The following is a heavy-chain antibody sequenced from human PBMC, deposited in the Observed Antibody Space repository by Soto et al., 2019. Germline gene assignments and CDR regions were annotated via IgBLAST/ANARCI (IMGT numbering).Heavy chain of an antibody. CDR2: ISWDGGST. J-gene: IGHJ6*02. D-gene: IGHD6-6*01. V-gene: IGHV3-43*01. CDR3: AKDLVSIAARLTDYYGMDV. Sequence: DVQLVESGGVVVQPGGSLRLSCAASGFTFDDYTMHWVRQAPGKGLEWVSLISWDGGSTYYADSVKGRFTISRDNSKNSLYLQMNSLRTEDTALYYCAKDLVSIAARLTDYYGMDVWGQGTTVTVSS. CDR1: GFTFDDYT.